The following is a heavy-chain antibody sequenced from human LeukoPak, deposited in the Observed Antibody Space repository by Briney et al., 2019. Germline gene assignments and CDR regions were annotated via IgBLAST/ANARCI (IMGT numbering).Heavy chain of an antibody. V-gene: IGHV3-15*01. D-gene: IGHD5-18*01. J-gene: IGHJ3*02. CDR1: GFTVNNAW. Sequence: GGSLRLSCAASGFTVNNAWMSWVRQAPGKGLEWVGRITRKTDGGTLDYGAPVKGRFTISRDDSKNMVYLQMNSLKIEDTAVYYCTTYAYTYANGAFDIWGQGTLVTVSS. CDR2: ITRKTDGGTL. CDR3: TTYAYTYANGAFDI.